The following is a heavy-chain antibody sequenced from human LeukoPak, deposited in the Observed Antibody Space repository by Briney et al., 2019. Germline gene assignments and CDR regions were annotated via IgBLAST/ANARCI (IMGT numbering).Heavy chain of an antibody. CDR3: AREVHGDIDY. Sequence: SETLSLXCTVSGGSISSGSYYWSWIRQPAGKGLEWIGRIYTSGITNYNPSLKSRVTISVDTSKNQFSLKLSSVTAADTAVYYCAREVHGDIDYWGQGTLVTVSS. J-gene: IGHJ4*02. CDR2: IYTSGIT. D-gene: IGHD4-17*01. V-gene: IGHV4-61*02. CDR1: GGSISSGSYY.